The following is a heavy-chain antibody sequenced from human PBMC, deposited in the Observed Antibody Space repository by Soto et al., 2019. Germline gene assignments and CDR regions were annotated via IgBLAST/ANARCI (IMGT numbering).Heavy chain of an antibody. CDR2: IAVGSGYT. CDR1: GFTFTSSA. J-gene: IGHJ4*02. D-gene: IGHD2-8*01. V-gene: IGHV1-58*01. Sequence: ASVKVSCKASGFTFTSSAFQWVRQARGQRLEWIGWIAVGSGYTNYAQRFQDRVTLTRDMSTATTYMELSRLTSEETAIYYCAADEKAWQQMVHSDYWGQGTLVTVSS. CDR3: AADEKAWQQMVHSDY.